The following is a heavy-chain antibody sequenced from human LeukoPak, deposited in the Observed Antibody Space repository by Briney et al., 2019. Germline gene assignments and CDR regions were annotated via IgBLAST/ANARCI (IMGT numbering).Heavy chain of an antibody. CDR2: ISSSGSGGNT. Sequence: GGSLRLSCAASGVTLSSYAMSWARQAPGKGLEWVSGISSSGSGGNTYYADSVKGRFTISRDSSKNTLFLHMNTLRAEDTAIYYCARVRRNDAFDIWGQGTMVTVSS. CDR3: ARVRRNDAFDI. V-gene: IGHV3-23*01. J-gene: IGHJ3*02. D-gene: IGHD1-14*01. CDR1: GVTLSSYA.